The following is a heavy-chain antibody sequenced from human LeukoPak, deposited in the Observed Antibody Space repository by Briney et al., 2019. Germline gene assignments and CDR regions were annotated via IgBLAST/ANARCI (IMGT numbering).Heavy chain of an antibody. CDR3: AKDLYYYDSSGFGENWFDP. Sequence: PGGSLRLSCAASGFTFSSYGMHWVRQAPGKGLEWVAFIRYDGSNKYYADSVKGRFTISRDNSKNTLYLQMNSLRAEDTAVYYCAKDLYYYDSSGFGENWFDPWGQGTLVTVSS. V-gene: IGHV3-30*02. D-gene: IGHD3-22*01. CDR2: IRYDGSNK. CDR1: GFTFSSYG. J-gene: IGHJ5*02.